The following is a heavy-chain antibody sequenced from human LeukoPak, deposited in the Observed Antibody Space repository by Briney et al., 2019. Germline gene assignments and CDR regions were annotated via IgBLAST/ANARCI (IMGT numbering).Heavy chain of an antibody. CDR3: TRVGEVGVHQYYFDY. Sequence: GGSLRLSCAASEFTFSDYYMSWIRQAPGKGLEWVGFIRGKAYGGTTEYAASVKGRFTISRDDSKSIAYLQMNSLKTEDTAVYYCTRVGEVGVHQYYFDYWGQGTLVTVSS. D-gene: IGHD1-26*01. V-gene: IGHV3-49*03. CDR2: IRGKAYGGTT. J-gene: IGHJ4*02. CDR1: EFTFSDYY.